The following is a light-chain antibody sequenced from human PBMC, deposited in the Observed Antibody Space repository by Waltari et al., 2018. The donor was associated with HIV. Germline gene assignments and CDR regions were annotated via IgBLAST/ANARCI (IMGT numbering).Light chain of an antibody. Sequence: DIVMTQSPLSLPVTPGEPASISCRSSQSLLHRNGYNYLDWYLQKPGQSPQLLFYLCSNRASGVPDSFSGSGSGTYFTLKISRVEAEDVGVYYCMQALQTPFTFGPGTKVDIK. CDR3: MQALQTPFT. CDR1: QSLLHRNGYNY. J-gene: IGKJ3*01. V-gene: IGKV2-28*01. CDR2: LCS.